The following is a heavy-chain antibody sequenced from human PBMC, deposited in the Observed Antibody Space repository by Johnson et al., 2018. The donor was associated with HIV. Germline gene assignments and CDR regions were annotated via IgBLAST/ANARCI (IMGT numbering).Heavy chain of an antibody. CDR2: ISYDGSDK. J-gene: IGHJ3*02. V-gene: IGHV3-30*07. CDR3: ALVLGALPGAFDI. D-gene: IGHD3-16*01. CDR1: GFTFSSYA. Sequence: QVQLVESGGGVVQPGRSLRLSCAASGFTFSSYAVHRVRQAPGKGLEWVAVISYDGSDKYSADSVQARCTISRDNSRNTLYLQMKSLRAEDTAVYYCALVLGALPGAFDIWGQGTLVTVSS.